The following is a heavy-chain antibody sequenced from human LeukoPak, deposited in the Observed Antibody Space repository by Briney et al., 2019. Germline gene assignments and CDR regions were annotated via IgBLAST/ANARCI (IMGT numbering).Heavy chain of an antibody. D-gene: IGHD3-9*01. CDR3: ARAAAIGFDWLLYDSGSAFDI. CDR1: GFTFSSYS. V-gene: IGHV3-48*02. CDR2: ISSSSSTI. J-gene: IGHJ3*02. Sequence: GGSLRLSCAASGFTFSSYSMNWVRQAPGKGLEWVSYISSSSSTIYYADSVKGRFTISRDNAKNSLYLQMNSLRDEDTAVYYCARAAAIGFDWLLYDSGSAFDIWGQGTMVTVSS.